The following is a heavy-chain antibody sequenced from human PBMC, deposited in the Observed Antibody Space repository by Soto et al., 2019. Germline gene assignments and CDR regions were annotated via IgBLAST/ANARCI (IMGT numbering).Heavy chain of an antibody. V-gene: IGHV3-30-3*01. J-gene: IGHJ3*02. CDR1: GVTLSAYA. CDR2: ISYDGSNK. Sequence: QVQLVESGGGVVQPGRSLRLSCAASGVTLSAYAMYWVRQAPRKGLECVAVISYDGSNKFYSVSVKGRFTISRDNSKNTLYLEMNSLRAEDTAVYYCATSPDAFDIWGQGTMVTVSS. CDR3: ATSPDAFDI.